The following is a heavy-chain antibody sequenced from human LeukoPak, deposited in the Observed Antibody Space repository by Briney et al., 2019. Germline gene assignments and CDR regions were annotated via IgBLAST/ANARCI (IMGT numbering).Heavy chain of an antibody. J-gene: IGHJ4*02. D-gene: IGHD6-13*01. CDR1: GYTFTTYI. V-gene: IGHV1-46*01. CDR2: INPSDGST. CDR3: ARVVSLAAVTMSNCY. Sequence: ASVNASDTASGYTFTTYIMHWVRQAPGQGLEWMGIINPSDGSTSYAQKFQGRVTVTRDTSTSTVYMELSSLRSEDTAFYYCARVVSLAAVTMSNCYWGQGTLVTVSS.